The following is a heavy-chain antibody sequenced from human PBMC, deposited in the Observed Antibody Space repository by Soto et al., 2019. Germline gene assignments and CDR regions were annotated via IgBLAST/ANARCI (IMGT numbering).Heavy chain of an antibody. V-gene: IGHV4-59*01. CDR3: ARGPSDYGDRADFDY. D-gene: IGHD4-17*01. CDR2: IYYSGST. CDR1: GGSISSYY. Sequence: SETLSLTCTVSGGSISSYYWSWIRQPPGKGLEWIGYIYYSGSTNYNPSLKSRVTISVDTSKNQFSLKLSSVTAADTAVYYCARGPSDYGDRADFDYWGQGTLVTVSS. J-gene: IGHJ4*02.